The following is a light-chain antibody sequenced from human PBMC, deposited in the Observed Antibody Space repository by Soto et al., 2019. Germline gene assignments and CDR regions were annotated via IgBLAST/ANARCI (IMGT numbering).Light chain of an antibody. CDR2: DAS. Sequence: EIGVTQSPATLSLSPGERARLSCRASQSVSSYLAWYQQKPGQAPRLLIYDASNRATGIPARFSGSGSGTDFTLTFSSLEPEDLAVYYCQQYNNWPITFGQGTRLEIK. V-gene: IGKV3-11*01. J-gene: IGKJ5*01. CDR1: QSVSSY. CDR3: QQYNNWPIT.